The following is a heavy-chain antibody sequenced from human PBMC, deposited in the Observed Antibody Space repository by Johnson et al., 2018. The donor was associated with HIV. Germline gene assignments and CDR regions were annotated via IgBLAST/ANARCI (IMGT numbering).Heavy chain of an antibody. CDR3: ASWSWGLRWSGFDI. J-gene: IGHJ3*02. D-gene: IGHD4-23*01. CDR1: QFTFSSYD. V-gene: IGHV3-13*01. Sequence: VQLVESGGGLAKPAWSPRLSCAASQFTFSSYDMHWVRQATGKGLEWVSAIGTAGDTYSPGSVKGRFTISRENAKNSLYLQMNSLRAEDTAVYYCASWSWGLRWSGFDIWGQGTMVTVSS. CDR2: IGTAGDT.